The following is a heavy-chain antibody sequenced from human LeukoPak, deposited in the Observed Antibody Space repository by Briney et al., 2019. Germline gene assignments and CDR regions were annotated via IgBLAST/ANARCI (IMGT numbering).Heavy chain of an antibody. CDR3: AKDGCSRCKRPYGMDV. D-gene: IGHD6-13*01. CDR1: GFTFDDYA. Sequence: GRSLRLSCAASGFTFDDYAMHWVRQAPGKGLEWVSGISWNSGSIGYADSVKGRFTISRDNAKNSLYLQMNSLRAEDTALYYCAKDGCSRCKRPYGMDVWGQGTTVTVSS. CDR2: ISWNSGSI. J-gene: IGHJ6*02. V-gene: IGHV3-9*01.